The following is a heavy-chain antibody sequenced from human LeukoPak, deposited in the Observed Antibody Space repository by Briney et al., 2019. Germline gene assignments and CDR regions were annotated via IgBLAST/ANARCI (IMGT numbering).Heavy chain of an antibody. D-gene: IGHD5-24*01. CDR3: AKEREGFTFDI. J-gene: IGHJ3*02. V-gene: IGHV3-30*02. CDR1: GFTFSSYG. CDR2: IPYDGSNE. Sequence: GGSLRLSCAASGFTFSSYGMHWVRQAPAEGLGWVAFIPYDGSNEYYADTLKGRFSISRDNSKNTLFLQMNSLRAEDTAVYYCAKEREGFTFDIWGQGTMVTVSS.